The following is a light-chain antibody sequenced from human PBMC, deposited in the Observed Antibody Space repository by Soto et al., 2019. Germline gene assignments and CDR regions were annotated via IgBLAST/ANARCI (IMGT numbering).Light chain of an antibody. CDR2: GAS. J-gene: IGKJ1*01. Sequence: EIVLTQSPGTLSLSPWERATLSCRASQSVSSSYLAWYQQKPGQAPRLLIYGASSRATGIPGRFSGSGSGTDFTLTISRLEPEDFAVYYCQQYGSIPWTFGQGTKVDIK. CDR3: QQYGSIPWT. CDR1: QSVSSSY. V-gene: IGKV3-20*01.